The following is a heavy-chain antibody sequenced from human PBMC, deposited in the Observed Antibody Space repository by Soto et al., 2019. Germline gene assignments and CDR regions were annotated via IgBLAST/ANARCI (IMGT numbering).Heavy chain of an antibody. D-gene: IGHD3-10*01. CDR3: ATGRGAENY. V-gene: IGHV4-34*02. CDR1: GGSFSGSW. J-gene: IGHJ4*02. CDR2: INDRGDT. Sequence: QVQLQQWGAGRLKPSETLSFSCGVYGGSFSGSWWNWVRQPPGKGLEWIGEINDRGDTNYNPSLESRVTISLDTSRNQFSLDLRSVTVADTAIYYCATGRGAENYWGQGTLVTVSS.